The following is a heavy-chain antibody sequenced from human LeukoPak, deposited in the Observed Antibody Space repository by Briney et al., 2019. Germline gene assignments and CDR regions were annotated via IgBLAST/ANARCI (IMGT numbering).Heavy chain of an antibody. J-gene: IGHJ4*02. CDR3: ARAQLFFGVATFDY. CDR2: INHSGST. Sequence: SETLSLTCAVYGGSFSGYYWSWIRQPPGKGLEWIGEINHSGSTNYNPSLKSRVTISVDTSKNQFSLKLSSVTAADTAVYYCARAQLFFGVATFDYWGQGTLVTVSS. D-gene: IGHD3-3*01. V-gene: IGHV4-34*01. CDR1: GGSFSGYY.